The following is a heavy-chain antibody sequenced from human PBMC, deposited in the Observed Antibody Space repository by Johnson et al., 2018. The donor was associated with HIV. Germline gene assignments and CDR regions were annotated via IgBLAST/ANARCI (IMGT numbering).Heavy chain of an antibody. CDR3: AKGGYSYGNAFDI. J-gene: IGHJ3*02. V-gene: IGHV3-64*04. CDR2: ISGSGGST. D-gene: IGHD5-18*01. CDR1: GFTFISYA. Sequence: QVQLVASGVGSVQPGGSLRLSCAASGFTFISYAMHWVRQAPGKGLEYVSAISGSGGSTYYADSVKGRFTISRDNSKNTLYLQMNSLRAEDTAVYYCAKGGYSYGNAFDIWGQGTMVTVSS.